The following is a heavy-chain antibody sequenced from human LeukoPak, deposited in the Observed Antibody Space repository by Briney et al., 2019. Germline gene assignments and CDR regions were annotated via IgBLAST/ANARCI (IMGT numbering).Heavy chain of an antibody. D-gene: IGHD3-3*01. CDR2: INHSGST. J-gene: IGHJ4*02. CDR3: ARAYYDFWSGYSN. CDR1: GGSFSGYY. V-gene: IGHV4-34*01. Sequence: PSETLSLTCAVYGGSFSGYYWSWIRQPPGKGLEWIGEINHSGSTNYNPSLKSRVTMSVDTSKNQFSLKLSSVTAADTAVYYCARAYYDFWSGYSNWGQGTLVTVSS.